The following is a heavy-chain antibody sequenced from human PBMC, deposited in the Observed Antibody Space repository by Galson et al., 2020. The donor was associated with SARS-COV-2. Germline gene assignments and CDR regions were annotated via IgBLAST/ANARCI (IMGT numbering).Heavy chain of an antibody. V-gene: IGHV4-31*03. CDR2: IYYSGRT. D-gene: IGHD6-19*01. J-gene: IGHJ2*01. Sequence: ETSETLSLTCTVSGGSISSGGYYWSWIRQHPGTGLEWIGYIYYSGRTYYNPSLKSRVTISVDTSKNQFSLKLRSVTAADTAVYYCASMFEYSCGWFPHFDRWWRGTLFAVSS. CDR1: GGSISSGGYY. CDR3: ASMFEYSCGWFPHFDR.